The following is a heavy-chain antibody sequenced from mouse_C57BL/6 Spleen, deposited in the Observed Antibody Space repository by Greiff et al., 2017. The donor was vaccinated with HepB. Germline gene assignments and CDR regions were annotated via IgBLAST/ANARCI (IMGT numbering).Heavy chain of an antibody. CDR1: GFTFTDYY. D-gene: IGHD2-5*01. CDR3: ARPLYYSKSWFAY. CDR2: IRNKANGYTT. J-gene: IGHJ3*01. Sequence: EVHLVESGGGLVQPGGSLILSCAASGFTFTDYYMSWVRQPPGKALEWLGFIRNKANGYTTEYSASVKGRFTISRDNSQSILYLQMNALRAEDSATYYCARPLYYSKSWFAYWGQGTLVTVSA. V-gene: IGHV7-3*01.